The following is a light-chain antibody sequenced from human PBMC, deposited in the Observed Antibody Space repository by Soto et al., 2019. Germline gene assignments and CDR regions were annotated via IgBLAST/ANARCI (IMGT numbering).Light chain of an antibody. J-gene: IGKJ4*01. Sequence: ETVMTQSPATLSASPGGSATLSCRASQSVNSDLAWYQQIPGQAPRLLICSASTGATGGPARFSGSGSGTELTLTISSLQSEDFAIYYCQQYNNWPLTFGGGTKVDI. CDR3: QQYNNWPLT. CDR1: QSVNSD. V-gene: IGKV3-15*01. CDR2: SAS.